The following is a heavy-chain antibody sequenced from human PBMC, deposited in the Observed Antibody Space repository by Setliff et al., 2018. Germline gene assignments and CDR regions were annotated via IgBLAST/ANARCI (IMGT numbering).Heavy chain of an antibody. J-gene: IGHJ4*02. Sequence: PSETLSLTCAVSGASIRNNYYWGWIRQSPGTGLEWIGSIFYNGMGYYNPSLQSRVTMSVDTSRNQFSLKVTSVTAADTAVYFCARGRNVADSVKGRFTISRDNSKNTLYLQMNSLRAEDTAVYYCAKDPARIFGVVINAFDYWGQGTLVTVSS. CDR3: ARGRNVADSVKGRFTISRDNSKNTLYLQMNSLRAEDTAVYYCAKDPARIFGVVINAFDY. CDR1: GASIRNNYY. CDR2: IFYNGMG. D-gene: IGHD3-10*01. V-gene: IGHV4-39*07.